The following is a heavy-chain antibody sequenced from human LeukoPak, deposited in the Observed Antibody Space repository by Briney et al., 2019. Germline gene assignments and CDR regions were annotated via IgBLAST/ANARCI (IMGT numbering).Heavy chain of an antibody. J-gene: IGHJ4*02. CDR3: ARVGIAASDY. CDR1: GYTFSTYW. V-gene: IGHV3-74*01. CDR2: INEDGSST. D-gene: IGHD6-13*01. Sequence: GGSLRLSCAASGYTFSTYWMHWIRQGPGKGLVWVSRINEDGSSTSYADSVKGRFTISRDNSKNTLYLQMNSLRAEDTAVYYCARVGIAASDYWGQGTLVTVSS.